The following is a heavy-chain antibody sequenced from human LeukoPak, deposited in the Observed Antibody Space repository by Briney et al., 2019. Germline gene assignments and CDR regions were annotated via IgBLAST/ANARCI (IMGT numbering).Heavy chain of an antibody. CDR3: TLIQGWGSGSYYRDF. V-gene: IGHV3-15*01. CDR1: GFSISNDW. D-gene: IGHD3-10*01. Sequence: PEGSLRLSCAASGFSISNDWMSWVRQAPGKGLEWVARVKSRSAGETTDYAAPVKGRFTISRDDSKNTLYLQMNSLKTEDTAVYYCTLIQGWGSGSYYRDFWGQGTLVTVSS. J-gene: IGHJ4*02. CDR2: VKSRSAGETT.